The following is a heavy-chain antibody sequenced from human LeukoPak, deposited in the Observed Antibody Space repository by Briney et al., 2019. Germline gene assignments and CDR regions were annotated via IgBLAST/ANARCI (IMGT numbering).Heavy chain of an antibody. V-gene: IGHV3-23*01. CDR2: ISADGRST. D-gene: IGHD3-10*01. J-gene: IGHJ4*02. CDR1: GFTVTNYA. Sequence: SGGSLRLSCVASGFTVTNYAMSWVRQTPGKGLEWVSAISADGRSTYHADSVKGRFTVSRDTSKNALYMQMNSLRADDTAVYYCARVAGSSNYLPEYWGQGTLVTVSS. CDR3: ARVAGSSNYLPEY.